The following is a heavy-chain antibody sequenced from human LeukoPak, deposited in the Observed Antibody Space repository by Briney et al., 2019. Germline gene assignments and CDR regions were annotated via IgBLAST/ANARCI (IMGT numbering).Heavy chain of an antibody. Sequence: KPSETLSLTCTVSGGSISSYYWSWLRQPAGKGLEWIGRIYTSGSTNYNPSLKSRVTMSVDTSKNQFSLKLSSVTAADTAVYYCARGDYVWGSYRFHLFDYWGQGTLVTVSS. CDR3: ARGDYVWGSYRFHLFDY. CDR2: IYTSGST. CDR1: GGSISSYY. D-gene: IGHD3-16*02. V-gene: IGHV4-4*07. J-gene: IGHJ4*02.